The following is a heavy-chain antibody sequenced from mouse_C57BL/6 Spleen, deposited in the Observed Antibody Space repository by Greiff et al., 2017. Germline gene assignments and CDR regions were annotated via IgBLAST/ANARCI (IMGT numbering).Heavy chain of an antibody. CDR3: AREGTGFAY. J-gene: IGHJ3*01. V-gene: IGHV3-6*01. CDR2: ISYDGSN. D-gene: IGHD3-3*01. CDR1: GYSITSGYY. Sequence: EVHLVESGPGLVKPSQSLSLTCSVTGYSITSGYYWNWIRQFPGNKLEWMGYISYDGSNNYNPSLKNRISITRDTSKNQFFLKLNSVTTEDTATYYCAREGTGFAYWGQGTLVTVSA.